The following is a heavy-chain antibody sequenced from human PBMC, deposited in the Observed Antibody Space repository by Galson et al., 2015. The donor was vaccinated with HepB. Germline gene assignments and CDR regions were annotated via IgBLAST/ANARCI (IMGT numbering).Heavy chain of an antibody. D-gene: IGHD6-19*01. CDR1: GFTFSSYA. V-gene: IGHV3-30*04. CDR2: ISYDGSNK. J-gene: IGHJ3*02. Sequence: SLRLSCAASGFTFSSYAMHWVRQAPGKGLEWVAVISYDGSNKYYADSVKGRFTISRDNSKNTLYLQMNSLRAEDTAVYYCARDHYAHLPGIAVPVAFDIWGQGTMVTVSS. CDR3: ARDHYAHLPGIAVPVAFDI.